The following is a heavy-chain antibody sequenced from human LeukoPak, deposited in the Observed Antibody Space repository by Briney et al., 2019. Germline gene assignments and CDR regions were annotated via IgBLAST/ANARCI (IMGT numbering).Heavy chain of an antibody. CDR1: GYTFTSYD. J-gene: IGHJ4*02. CDR2: MNPNSGNT. Sequence: VASVKVSCKASGYTFTSYDINWVRQATGQGLEWMGWMNPNSGNTGYAQKFQGRVTMTEDTSTDTAYMELSSLRSEDTAVYYCARLYKYAWSFDYWGQGTLVTVSS. CDR3: ARLYKYAWSFDY. D-gene: IGHD2-2*01. V-gene: IGHV1-8*01.